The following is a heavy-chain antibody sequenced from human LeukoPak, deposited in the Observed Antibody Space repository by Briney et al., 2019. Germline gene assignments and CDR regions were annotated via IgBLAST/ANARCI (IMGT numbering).Heavy chain of an antibody. D-gene: IGHD3-10*01. CDR2: IRYDGSNK. CDR3: ARSYWGVLGPGHY. Sequence: GGSLRLSCAASGFTFSSYGMHWVRQAPGKGLEWVAFIRYDGSNKYYADSVKGRFTISRDNSKNTLYLQMNSLRAEDTAVYYCARSYWGVLGPGHYWGQGTLVTVSS. V-gene: IGHV3-30*02. CDR1: GFTFSSYG. J-gene: IGHJ4*02.